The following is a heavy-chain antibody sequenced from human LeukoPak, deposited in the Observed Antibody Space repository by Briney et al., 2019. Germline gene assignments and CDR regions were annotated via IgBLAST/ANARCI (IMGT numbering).Heavy chain of an antibody. J-gene: IGHJ4*02. Sequence: GGSLRLSCAASGFTFSSYEMNWVRQAPGKGLEWVSYISSSGSTIYYADSVKGRFTISRDNAKNSLYLQMNSLRAEDTAVYYCAKDQHPHYCDSSAIDYWGQGTLVTVSS. CDR2: ISSSGSTI. CDR3: AKDQHPHYCDSSAIDY. V-gene: IGHV3-48*03. CDR1: GFTFSSYE. D-gene: IGHD3-22*01.